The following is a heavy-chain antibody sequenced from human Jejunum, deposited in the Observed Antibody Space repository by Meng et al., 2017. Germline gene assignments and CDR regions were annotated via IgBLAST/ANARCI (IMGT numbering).Heavy chain of an antibody. CDR1: GGSINSYY. CDR3: ARGLPLTSGTYLYNYALDV. Sequence: SETLSLTCTVSGGSINSYYWTWIRQPPGKGLEYIANIYHNGGTNYNPSLKSRGTISVDTSTNQFSLKLAAVTAADTAVYYCARGLPLTSGTYLYNYALDVWAQGTTVTVSS. D-gene: IGHD4/OR15-4a*01. CDR2: IYHNGGT. J-gene: IGHJ6*02. V-gene: IGHV4-59*01.